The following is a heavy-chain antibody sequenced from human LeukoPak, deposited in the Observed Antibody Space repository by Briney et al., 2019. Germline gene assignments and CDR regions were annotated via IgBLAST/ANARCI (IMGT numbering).Heavy chain of an antibody. J-gene: IGHJ5*02. CDR2: IIPIFGST. CDR1: GGTFNSNA. V-gene: IGHV1-69*05. Sequence: ASVKVSCKASGGTFNSNALHWVRQAPGQGLEWMGGIIPIFGSTKYAQKFQGRVTVTTDESTDTAYMVLSDLRSDDTAVYYCARGRSGIPAVTYNWFDPWGQGTLVTVSS. D-gene: IGHD6-13*01. CDR3: ARGRSGIPAVTYNWFDP.